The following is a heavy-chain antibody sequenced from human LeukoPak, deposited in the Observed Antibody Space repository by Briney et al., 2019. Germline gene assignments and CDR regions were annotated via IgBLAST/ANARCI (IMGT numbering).Heavy chain of an antibody. D-gene: IGHD2-21*01. V-gene: IGHV3-48*03. Sequence: PGGSLRLSCAASGFTFSSYEMNWVRQAPGKGLEWVSYISSSGSTIYYADSVKGRFTISRDNAKNSLYLQMNSLRSEDTAVYYCARVLSIKSVIPLGYWGQGTLVTVSS. CDR2: ISSSGSTI. J-gene: IGHJ4*02. CDR3: ARVLSIKSVIPLGY. CDR1: GFTFSSYE.